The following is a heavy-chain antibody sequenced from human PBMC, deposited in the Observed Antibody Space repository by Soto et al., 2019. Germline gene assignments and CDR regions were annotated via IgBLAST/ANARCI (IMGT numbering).Heavy chain of an antibody. J-gene: IGHJ4*02. CDR1: GFTFDDYA. D-gene: IGHD6-25*01. CDR3: AKDGGFSKLTLHYFDY. CDR2: ISWNSGSI. V-gene: IGHV3-9*01. Sequence: PGGSLRLSCAPSGFTFDDYAMHWVRQAPGKGLEWVSGISWNSGSIGYADSVKGQFTISRDNAKNSLYLQMNSLRAEDTALYYCAKDGGFSKLTLHYFDYWGQGTLVTVSS.